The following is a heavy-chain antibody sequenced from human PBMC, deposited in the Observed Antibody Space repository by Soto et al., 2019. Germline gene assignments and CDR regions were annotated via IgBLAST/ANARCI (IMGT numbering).Heavy chain of an antibody. D-gene: IGHD3-10*01. CDR2: IYYRGST. Sequence: QLQLQESGPGLVKPSETLSLTCTVSGGSISSSSYYWGWIRQPPGKGLEGIGSIYYRGSTYYNPSLKSRATISVDTSKNQFALKLSSVTAADTAVYYCARGVGVFGELWGQGTLVTVSS. CDR3: ARGVGVFGEL. V-gene: IGHV4-39*01. CDR1: GGSISSSSYY. J-gene: IGHJ4*02.